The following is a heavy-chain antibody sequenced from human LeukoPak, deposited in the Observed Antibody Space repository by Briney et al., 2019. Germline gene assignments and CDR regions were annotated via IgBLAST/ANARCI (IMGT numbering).Heavy chain of an antibody. CDR3: VKDQTYYSDTSAYY. CDR1: GFTFTNYA. V-gene: IGHV3-23*01. CDR2: ISGTGGNT. J-gene: IGHJ4*02. D-gene: IGHD3-22*01. Sequence: PGGSLRLSCAASGFTFTNYAMSWVRQAPGKGLEWVSSISGTGGNTYYANSVKGRFTISRDNSKNTLYLQMNSLRAEDTAIYYCVKDQTYYSDTSAYYWGQGTLVTVSS.